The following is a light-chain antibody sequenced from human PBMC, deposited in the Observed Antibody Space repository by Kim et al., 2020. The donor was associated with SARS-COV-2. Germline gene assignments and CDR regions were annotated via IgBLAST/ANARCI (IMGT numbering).Light chain of an antibody. V-gene: IGLV3-27*01. J-gene: IGLJ3*02. CDR2: KDN. CDR1: VLAKKY. CDR3: YSAVDNNWV. Sequence: SVSPGNTARITCSGDVLAKKYARWFQQKPGQAPVLVIYKDNERPSGTPGRFSGSSSGTTVTLTISGAQVEDEADYYCYSAVDNNWVFGGGTQLTVL.